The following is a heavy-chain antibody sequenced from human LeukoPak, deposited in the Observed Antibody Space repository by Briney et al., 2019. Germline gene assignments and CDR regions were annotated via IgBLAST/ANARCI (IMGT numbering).Heavy chain of an antibody. J-gene: IGHJ6*02. CDR2: IWYDGSNK. Sequence: PGGSLRLSCAASGFTFSSYGMHWGRQAPGKGLEWVAVIWYDGSNKYYADSVKGRFTISRDNAKNSLYLQMNRLRAEDTAVYYCARENRVARPERYYYYYGMDVWGQGTTVTVSS. D-gene: IGHD5-12*01. CDR1: GFTFSSYG. V-gene: IGHV3-33*01. CDR3: ARENRVARPERYYYYYGMDV.